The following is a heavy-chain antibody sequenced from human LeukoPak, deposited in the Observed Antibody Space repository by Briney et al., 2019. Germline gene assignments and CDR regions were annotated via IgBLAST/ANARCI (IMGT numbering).Heavy chain of an antibody. V-gene: IGHV4-59*08. CDR3: ARRRRDGYNFDY. CDR2: VFSSGST. D-gene: IGHD5-24*01. CDR1: GGSISSYY. J-gene: IGHJ4*02. Sequence: SETLPLTCTASGGSISSYYWSWIRQPPGKGLEWIGYVFSSGSTNYNPSLKSRVTISVDTSKNQLSLKLSSVTAADTAVYYCARRRRDGYNFDYWGQGTLVTVSS.